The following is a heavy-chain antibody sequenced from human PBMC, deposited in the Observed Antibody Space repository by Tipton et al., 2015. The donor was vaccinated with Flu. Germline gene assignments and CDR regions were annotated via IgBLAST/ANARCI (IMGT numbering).Heavy chain of an antibody. J-gene: IGHJ4*02. CDR3: ARDLIAAHFDY. D-gene: IGHD6-6*01. Sequence: SLRLSCAASGFTFSDYYMSWIRQAPGKGLEWVSYISGSGTTIHYADSVKGRFTVSRDNAKKSLYLQMNGLGVEDTAVYYCARDLIAAHFDYWGQGTLVTVSS. CDR1: GFTFSDYY. V-gene: IGHV3-11*01. CDR2: ISGSGTTI.